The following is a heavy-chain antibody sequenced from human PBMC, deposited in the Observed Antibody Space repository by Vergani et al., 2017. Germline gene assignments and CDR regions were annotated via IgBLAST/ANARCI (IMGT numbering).Heavy chain of an antibody. CDR3: ARVYQLREDYYYYGMDV. Sequence: QVQLVQSGAEVKKPGASLKVSCKASGYTFTGYYMHWVRQAPGQGLEWMGWINPNSGGTNYAQKFQGRVTMTRDTSISTAYMELSRLRSDDTAVYYCARVYQLREDYYYYGMDVWGQGTTVTVSS. J-gene: IGHJ6*02. D-gene: IGHD2-2*01. CDR1: GYTFTGYY. CDR2: INPNSGGT. V-gene: IGHV1-2*02.